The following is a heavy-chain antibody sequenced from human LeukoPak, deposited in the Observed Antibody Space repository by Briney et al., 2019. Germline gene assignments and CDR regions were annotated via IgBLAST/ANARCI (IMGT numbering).Heavy chain of an antibody. CDR1: GGSISSSSLY. J-gene: IGHJ3*02. V-gene: IGHV4-39*01. CDR3: ATDGDSRDAFDI. Sequence: PETLSLTCTVPGGSISSSSLYWGWIRQPPGRGLEWIGNIYYRGRTYYNPSLKSRVTISVDTAKNQLSLKLSSVTAADTAVYYCATDGDSRDAFDIWGQGTMVTVSS. CDR2: IYYRGRT. D-gene: IGHD3-22*01.